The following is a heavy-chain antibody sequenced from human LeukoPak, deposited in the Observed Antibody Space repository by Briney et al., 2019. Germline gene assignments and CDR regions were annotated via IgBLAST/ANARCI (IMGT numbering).Heavy chain of an antibody. CDR2: ISYDGTYK. CDR3: AKDYNFIGGITIFGVVIYYYYMDV. D-gene: IGHD3-3*01. V-gene: IGHV3-30-3*01. Sequence: PGGSLRLSCAASGFTFSSYAIHWVRQAQGKGLEWLAVISYDGTYKYYADSVKGRFNISRDNSKNTLYLQMNSLRAEDTAVYYCAKDYNFIGGITIFGVVIYYYYMDVWGKGTTVTVSS. J-gene: IGHJ6*03. CDR1: GFTFSSYA.